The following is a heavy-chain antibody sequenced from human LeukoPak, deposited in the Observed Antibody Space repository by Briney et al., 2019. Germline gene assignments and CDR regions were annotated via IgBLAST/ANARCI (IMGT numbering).Heavy chain of an antibody. CDR3: ARDPSRGGSSWYTPRANWFDP. CDR1: GYTFTGYY. J-gene: IGHJ5*02. Sequence: GASVKVSCKASGYTFTGYYMHWVRQAPGQGLEWMGWINPNSGGTNYAQKFQGRVTMTRDTSISTAYMELSRLRSDDTAVYYCARDPSRGGSSWYTPRANWFDPWGQGTLVTVSS. V-gene: IGHV1-2*02. D-gene: IGHD6-13*01. CDR2: INPNSGGT.